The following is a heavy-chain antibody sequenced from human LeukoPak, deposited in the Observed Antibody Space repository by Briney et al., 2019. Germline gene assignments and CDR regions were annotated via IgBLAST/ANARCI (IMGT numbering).Heavy chain of an antibody. V-gene: IGHV3-23*01. CDR1: GFTLDAYA. D-gene: IGHD5-12*01. CDR2: ISGSGGST. Sequence: GGSLRLSCVASGFTLDAYAMHWVRQARGKGLEWVSAISGSGGSTYYADSVKGRFTISRDNSKNTLYLQMNSLRAEDTAVYYCAKDSPRRNSGHDGWGQGTLVTVSS. CDR3: AKDSPRRNSGHDG. J-gene: IGHJ4*02.